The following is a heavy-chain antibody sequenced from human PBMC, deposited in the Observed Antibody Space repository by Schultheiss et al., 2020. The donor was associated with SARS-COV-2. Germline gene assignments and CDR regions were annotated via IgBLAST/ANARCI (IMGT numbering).Heavy chain of an antibody. CDR3: ARVRNWNYVKWFDP. J-gene: IGHJ5*02. D-gene: IGHD1-7*01. Sequence: GGSLRLSCAASGFTVSSNYMSWVRQAPGKGLEWVSVIYSGGSTYYADSVKGRFTISRDNSKNTLYLQMNSLRAEDTAVYYCARVRNWNYVKWFDPWGQGTLVTVSS. V-gene: IGHV3-66*01. CDR1: GFTVSSNY. CDR2: IYSGGST.